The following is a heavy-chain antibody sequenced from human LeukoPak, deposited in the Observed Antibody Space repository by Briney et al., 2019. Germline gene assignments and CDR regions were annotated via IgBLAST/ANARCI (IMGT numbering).Heavy chain of an antibody. V-gene: IGHV4-59*01. CDR2: IYYSGST. J-gene: IGHJ3*02. CDR3: ARVVSRNYYDSSGYTDAFDI. D-gene: IGHD3-22*01. Sequence: SETLSLTCTVSGGSISSYYWSWIRQPPGKGLEWIGYIYYSGSTNYNPSLKSRVTISVDTSKNQFSLKLSSVTAADTAVYYCARVVSRNYYDSSGYTDAFDIWGQGTMVTVSS. CDR1: GGSISSYY.